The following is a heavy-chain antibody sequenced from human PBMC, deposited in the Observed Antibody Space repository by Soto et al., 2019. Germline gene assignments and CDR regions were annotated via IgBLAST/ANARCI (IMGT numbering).Heavy chain of an antibody. CDR2: ISGYNGNT. Sequence: GASVKVSCKASGYRFSSHGISWVRQAPGQGLEWMGWISGYNGNTNYAQKFQDRVTITTDTSTRTAYMGLRSLRSDDTAVYYCAEGPSYHDALSRHYYYGMDVWGQGTTVTVSS. CDR3: AEGPSYHDALSRHYYYGMDV. J-gene: IGHJ6*02. CDR1: GYRFSSHG. V-gene: IGHV1-18*04. D-gene: IGHD3-3*01.